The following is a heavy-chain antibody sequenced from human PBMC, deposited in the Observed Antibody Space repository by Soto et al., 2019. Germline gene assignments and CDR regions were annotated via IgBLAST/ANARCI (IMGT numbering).Heavy chain of an antibody. D-gene: IGHD6-19*01. CDR1: GFSLTTRGVG. CDR3: AHLQVAGTIGHFQH. J-gene: IGHJ1*01. V-gene: IGHV2-5*02. CDR2: IYWDGDI. Sequence: QITLKESGPTLVKPTQTLTLTCAFSGFSLTTRGVGVGWIRQPPGKALEWLTLIYWDGDIHYSPSLRNRLTLNRDPSKNQVVLRMTNMDPVDTATYYCAHLQVAGTIGHFQHWGQGTLVIVSS.